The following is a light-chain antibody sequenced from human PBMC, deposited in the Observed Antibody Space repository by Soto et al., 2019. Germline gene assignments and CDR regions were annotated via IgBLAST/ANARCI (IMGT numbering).Light chain of an antibody. CDR1: QNIRSW. V-gene: IGKV1-12*01. CDR3: EQVNSFPIT. Sequence: DIQMTQSPSSVSASVGDRVTITCRASQNIRSWLAWYQQKPGKAPKLLIYAASNLQSGVPSRFSGSGSGTDFTLTISSLQPEDFATYYCEQVNSFPITYGQGKRLEI. CDR2: AAS. J-gene: IGKJ5*01.